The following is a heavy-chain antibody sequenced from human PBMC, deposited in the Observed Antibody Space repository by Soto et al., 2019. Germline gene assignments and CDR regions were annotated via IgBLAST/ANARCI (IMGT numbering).Heavy chain of an antibody. Sequence: EVQLVESGGGLVQPGGSLRLSCAASGFTFSSYAMHWVRQAPGKGLEYVSVITSNGGNTDYASSVKGRFTISRDNSTNTLYLQMGSLRAEDMAVYYCARRIPFGYGMDVWGQGTTVTVSS. J-gene: IGHJ6*02. CDR2: ITSNGGNT. CDR3: ARRIPFGYGMDV. CDR1: GFTFSSYA. V-gene: IGHV3-64*01. D-gene: IGHD2-21*01.